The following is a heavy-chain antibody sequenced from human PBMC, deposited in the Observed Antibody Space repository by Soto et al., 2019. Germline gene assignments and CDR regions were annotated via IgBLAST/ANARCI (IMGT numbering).Heavy chain of an antibody. CDR2: INHSGST. D-gene: IGHD3-22*01. J-gene: IGHJ4*02. CDR3: GRSSGYYYVF. V-gene: IGHV4-34*01. Sequence: PSETLSLTCAVDCGSFNGYYWGWIRQPPGKGLEWIGEINHSGSTNYNPSLKSRVTISVDTSKNQFSLKLSSVTAADTAVYYCGRSSGYYYVFGGQGTLVTVSS. CDR1: CGSFNGYY.